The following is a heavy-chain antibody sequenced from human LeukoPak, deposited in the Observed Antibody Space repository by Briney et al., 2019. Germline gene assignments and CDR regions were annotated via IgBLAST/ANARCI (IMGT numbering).Heavy chain of an antibody. J-gene: IGHJ4*02. CDR2: MYASGDF. V-gene: IGHV4-4*07. CDR1: GGSLGIYY. CDR3: ARGWAPRGQKSCFDY. D-gene: IGHD1-26*01. Sequence: SETLSLTCTVSGGSLGIYYWTWVRQSAGQGLEWLGRMYASGDFNYNPFLKSRVTMSLDTSKNQFSLNLNSVTAADTAVYYFARGWAPRGQKSCFDYWGRGTLITVSS.